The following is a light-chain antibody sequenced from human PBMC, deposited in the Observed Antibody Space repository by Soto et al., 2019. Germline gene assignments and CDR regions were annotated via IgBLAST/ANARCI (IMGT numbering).Light chain of an antibody. J-gene: IGLJ1*01. CDR3: QSYDTPVYV. CDR1: SSNIGAGYD. CDR2: GNS. Sequence: SVLAQPPSVSGAPGQRVTISCTGSSSNIGAGYDVHWYQQLPGAAPKLLIYGNSNRPSGVPDRFSGSRSGTSASLAITGLQPEDEADYYCQSYDTPVYVFGGGTKGTVL. V-gene: IGLV1-40*01.